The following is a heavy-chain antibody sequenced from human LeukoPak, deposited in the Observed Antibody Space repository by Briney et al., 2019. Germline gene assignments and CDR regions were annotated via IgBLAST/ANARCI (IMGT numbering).Heavy chain of an antibody. J-gene: IGHJ4*02. CDR3: AKDLAVSGGLYYYDSSGRLGAFDY. CDR1: GFTFDDYA. V-gene: IGHV3-9*01. D-gene: IGHD3-22*01. Sequence: PGGSLRLSCAASGFTFDDYAMHWVRQAPGKGLEWVSGISWNSGSIGYADSVKGRFTISRDNAKNSLYLQMNSLRAEDTALYYCAKDLAVSGGLYYYDSSGRLGAFDYWGQGTLVTVSS. CDR2: ISWNSGSI.